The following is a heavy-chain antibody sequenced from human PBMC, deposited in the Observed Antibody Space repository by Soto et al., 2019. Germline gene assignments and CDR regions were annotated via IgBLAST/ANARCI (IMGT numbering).Heavy chain of an antibody. Sequence: GGSLRLSCAASGFTFSSYAMSWARQAPGKGLEWVSAISGSGGSTYYADSVKGRFTISRDNSKNSLYLQMNSLRAEDTAVYYCARETYYYGSGSYSPCCQGTLVTVSS. CDR1: GFTFSSYA. CDR3: ARETYYYGSGSYSP. V-gene: IGHV3-23*01. D-gene: IGHD3-10*01. CDR2: ISGSGGST. J-gene: IGHJ5*02.